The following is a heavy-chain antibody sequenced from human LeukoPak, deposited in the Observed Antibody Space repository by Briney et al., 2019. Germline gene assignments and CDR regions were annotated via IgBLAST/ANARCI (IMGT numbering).Heavy chain of an antibody. J-gene: IGHJ4*02. CDR3: EVSFTDDHCGGDCSSDFDY. CDR1: GFTFSNAW. V-gene: IGHV3-15*01. D-gene: IGHD2-21*02. Sequence: GGSLRLSCAASGFTFSNAWMSWVRQAPGKGLEWVGRIKSKTDGGTTDYAAPVKGRFTISRDDSKNTLYLQMNSLKTEDTAVYYCEVSFTDDHCGGDCSSDFDYWGQGTLVTVSS. CDR2: IKSKTDGGTT.